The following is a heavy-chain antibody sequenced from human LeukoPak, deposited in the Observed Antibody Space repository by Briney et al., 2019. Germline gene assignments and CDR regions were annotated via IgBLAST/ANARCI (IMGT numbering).Heavy chain of an antibody. V-gene: IGHV3-21*01. D-gene: IGHD6-19*01. J-gene: IGHJ4*02. CDR3: AGDSSGWYFDY. Sequence: GGSLRLSCAASGFTFSTYSMNWVRQAPGKGLEWVSSISRSSSYIYYSDSVKGRFTISRDNAKNSLYLQMNSLRAEDTAVYYCAGDSSGWYFDYWGQGTLVTVSS. CDR2: ISRSSSYI. CDR1: GFTFSTYS.